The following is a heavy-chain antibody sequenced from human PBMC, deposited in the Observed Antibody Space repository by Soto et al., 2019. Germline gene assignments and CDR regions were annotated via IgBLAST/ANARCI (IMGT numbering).Heavy chain of an antibody. CDR2: IFYSGGT. V-gene: IGHV4-39*01. Sequence: SETLSLTCTVSGGSILDSTYYWAWIRQSPGKGLEWIGTIFYSGGTFYTPSLKSRVTMSVDTSNKQFSLKLSSVTAADTAVYYCARQASGYYYGWFDPWGQGTLVTVSS. D-gene: IGHD3-22*01. CDR3: ARQASGYYYGWFDP. J-gene: IGHJ5*02. CDR1: GGSILDSTYY.